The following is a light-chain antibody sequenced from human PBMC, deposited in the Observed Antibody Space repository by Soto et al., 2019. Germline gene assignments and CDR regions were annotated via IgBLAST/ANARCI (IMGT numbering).Light chain of an antibody. CDR2: GVS. CDR1: SSDVGGYNY. J-gene: IGLJ1*01. V-gene: IGLV2-14*01. Sequence: QSVLAQPASVSGSPGQSVTISCTGTSSDVGGYNYVSWYQQLPGEAPKLILYGVSNRPSGVSNRFSGSKSGNTASLTVSGLQAEDEADYYCAAWDDSLSSHVFGTGTKVTVL. CDR3: AAWDDSLSSHV.